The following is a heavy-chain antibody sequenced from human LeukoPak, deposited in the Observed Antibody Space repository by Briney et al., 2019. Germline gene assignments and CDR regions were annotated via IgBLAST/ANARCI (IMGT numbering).Heavy chain of an antibody. V-gene: IGHV1-69*05. CDR1: GGTFSSYA. Sequence: SVKVSCKASGGTFSSYAISWVRQAPGQGLEWMGGIIPIFGTANYAQKFQGRVTITTDESTSTAYMVLSSLRSEDTAVYYCATTDIVVVPAAGHNWFDPWGQGTLVTVSS. J-gene: IGHJ5*02. CDR3: ATTDIVVVPAAGHNWFDP. D-gene: IGHD2-2*01. CDR2: IIPIFGTA.